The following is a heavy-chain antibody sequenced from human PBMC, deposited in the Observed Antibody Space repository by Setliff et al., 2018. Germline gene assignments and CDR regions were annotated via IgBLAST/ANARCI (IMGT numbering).Heavy chain of an antibody. Sequence: PSETLSLTCAVYGESFSGYFWSWIRQTPEKGLGWIGEISHSGNTNYNPSFKSRVTISIDTSKNQFSLKVNSVTAADTAVYYCARHKSNGSGSYPSLYMDVWGKGIMVTVSS. CDR1: GESFSGYF. CDR2: ISHSGNT. D-gene: IGHD3-10*01. V-gene: IGHV4-34*01. J-gene: IGHJ6*03. CDR3: ARHKSNGSGSYPSLYMDV.